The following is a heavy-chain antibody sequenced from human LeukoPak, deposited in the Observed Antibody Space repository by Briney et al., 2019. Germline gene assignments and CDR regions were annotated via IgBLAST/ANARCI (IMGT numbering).Heavy chain of an antibody. CDR3: ARDSAHYYDSSGYGYFDY. J-gene: IGHJ4*02. CDR2: IWYDGSNK. CDR1: GFTFSSYG. V-gene: IGHV3-33*01. D-gene: IGHD3-22*01. Sequence: PGGSLRLSCAASGFTFSSYGMHWVRRAPGKGLEWVAVIWYDGSNKYYADPVKGRFTISRDNSKNTLYLQMNSLRAEDTAVYYCARDSAHYYDSSGYGYFDYWGQGTLVTVSS.